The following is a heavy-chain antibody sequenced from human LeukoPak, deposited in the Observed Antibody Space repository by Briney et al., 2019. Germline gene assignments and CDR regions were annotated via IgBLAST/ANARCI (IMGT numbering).Heavy chain of an antibody. CDR1: GFTFNKSW. CDR3: AKTGDRDY. V-gene: IGHV3-7*03. J-gene: IGHJ4*02. CDR2: IKEDGTQK. D-gene: IGHD7-27*01. Sequence: HPGGSLRLSCAASGFTFNKSWMSWVRQAPGKGPEWVANIKEDGTQKYYVDSVRGRFTISGDNAENSLYLQMNSLRGEDTAIYYCAKTGDRDYWGRGTLVTVSS.